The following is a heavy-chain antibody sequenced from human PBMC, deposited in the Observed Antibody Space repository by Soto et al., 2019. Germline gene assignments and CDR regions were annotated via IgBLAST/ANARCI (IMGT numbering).Heavy chain of an antibody. CDR1: GFTFSSYA. Sequence: LRLSCAASGFTFSSYAMHWVRQAPGKGLEWVAVISYDGSNKYYADSVKGRFTISRDNSKNTLYLQMNSLRAEDPAVYYCASVKLNNYYYYGMDVWGQGTTVTVSS. CDR3: ASVKLNNYYYYGMDV. J-gene: IGHJ6*02. V-gene: IGHV3-30-3*01. CDR2: ISYDGSNK.